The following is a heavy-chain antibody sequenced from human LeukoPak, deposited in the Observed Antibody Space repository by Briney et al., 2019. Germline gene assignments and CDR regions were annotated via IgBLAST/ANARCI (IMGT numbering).Heavy chain of an antibody. CDR3: AREHYDSSGGGYFDY. CDR2: INSAGRSS. V-gene: IGHV3-74*01. Sequence: GGSLRLSCAASGFTFSSYWMHWVRQAPGEGLVWVSRINSAGRSSNYADSVKGRFTISRDNAKNTLYLQMNSLRAEDTAVYYCAREHYDSSGGGYFDYWGQGTLVTVSS. CDR1: GFTFSSYW. J-gene: IGHJ4*02. D-gene: IGHD3-22*01.